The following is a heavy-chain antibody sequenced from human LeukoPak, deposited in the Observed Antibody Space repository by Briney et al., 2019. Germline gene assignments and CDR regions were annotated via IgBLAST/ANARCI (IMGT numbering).Heavy chain of an antibody. J-gene: IGHJ6*02. V-gene: IGHV1-8*01. CDR1: GYTFTSYD. CDR3: ARVAYCGGDCYSDLYYYYGMDV. CDR2: MNPNSGDT. D-gene: IGHD2-21*02. Sequence: ASVKVSCKASGYTFTSYDVNWVRQATGQGLEWMGRMNPNSGDTGYAQKFQGRVTMTRNTSIRTAYMELSSLRSAGTAVYYCARVAYCGGDCYSDLYYYYGMDVWGQGTTVTVSS.